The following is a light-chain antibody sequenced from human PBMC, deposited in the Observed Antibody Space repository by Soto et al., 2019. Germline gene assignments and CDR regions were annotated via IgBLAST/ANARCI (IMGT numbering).Light chain of an antibody. J-gene: IGLJ1*01. V-gene: IGLV2-14*01. CDR1: TSDVGGYNY. CDR3: GSYTGSITYV. CDR2: EVT. Sequence: SVLTQPASVSGSLGQSITISCTGTTSDVGGYNYVSWYQQHPGKAPILMIYEVTDRPSGVSNRFSGSKSGNTASLTISRLQVEDEAEYFCGSYTGSITYVFGTGTKVTVL.